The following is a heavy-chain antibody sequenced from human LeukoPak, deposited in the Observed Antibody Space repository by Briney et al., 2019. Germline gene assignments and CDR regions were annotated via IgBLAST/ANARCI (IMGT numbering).Heavy chain of an antibody. V-gene: IGHV1-2*06. D-gene: IGHD3-10*01. CDR2: ISPNSGGI. CDR1: GYTFTGYY. J-gene: IGHJ4*02. Sequence: ASVKVSCKASGYTFTGYYMDWVRQAPGQGLEWMGRISPNSGGINYAQEFQGRVTMTRDTSISTAYMELSGLTSDDTAIYYCAREGYYGSGSPPSLYFDYWGQGTLVTVSS. CDR3: AREGYYGSGSPPSLYFDY.